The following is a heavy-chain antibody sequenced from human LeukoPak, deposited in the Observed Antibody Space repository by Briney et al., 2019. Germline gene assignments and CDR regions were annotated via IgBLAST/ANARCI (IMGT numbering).Heavy chain of an antibody. J-gene: IGHJ3*02. CDR1: GASISSYY. Sequence: PSETLSLTCSVSGASISSYYWSWIRQPPGKGLEWIGYIYYSGSTNHNPSLKSRVTISVDTSKNQFSLKLTSVTAADTAVYYCARVFSQRLWAFDIWGQGTMVTVSS. CDR3: ARVFSQRLWAFDI. V-gene: IGHV4-59*01. CDR2: IYYSGST. D-gene: IGHD6-25*01.